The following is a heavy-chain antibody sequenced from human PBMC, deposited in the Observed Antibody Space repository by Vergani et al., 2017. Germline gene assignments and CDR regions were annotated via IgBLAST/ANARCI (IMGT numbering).Heavy chain of an antibody. CDR1: GYSLTELT. Sequence: QVQLVQSGSEVRKPGASVKVSCQVSGYSLTELTIHWVRQAPGKGLEWMGGFDPEHGEVTFAHHLQGRVTMTEDRSTDTAYMELISLRPEDTALYYCAIGTDYYDSSGYYLDYWGQGTLLTVSS. CDR3: AIGTDYYDSSGYYLDY. J-gene: IGHJ4*02. V-gene: IGHV1-24*01. D-gene: IGHD3-22*01. CDR2: FDPEHGEV.